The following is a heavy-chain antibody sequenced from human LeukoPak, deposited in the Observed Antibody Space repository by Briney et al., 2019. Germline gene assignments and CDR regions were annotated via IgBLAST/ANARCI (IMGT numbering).Heavy chain of an antibody. CDR2: IYPGDPDT. V-gene: IGHV5-51*01. Sequence: GESLKISCKGSGYSFTSYWIGWVRQMPGKGLEWMGIIYPGDPDTRYSPSFQGQVTISADKSISTAYLQWSSLKASDTAMYYCARHLLSFGVGYDLDYWGQGTLVTVSS. J-gene: IGHJ4*02. CDR1: GYSFTSYW. D-gene: IGHD5-12*01. CDR3: ARHLLSFGVGYDLDY.